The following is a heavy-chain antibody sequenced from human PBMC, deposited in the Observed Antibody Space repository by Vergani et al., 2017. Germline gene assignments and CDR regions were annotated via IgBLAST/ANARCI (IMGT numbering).Heavy chain of an antibody. CDR1: GFTFSSYG. CDR3: AKPARHDYGDYEELSWFDP. Sequence: QVQLVESGGGVVQPGRSLRLSCAASGFTFSSYGMHWVRQAPGKGLEWVAVISYDGSNKYYVDSVKGRFTISRDNSKNTLYLQMNSLSAEDTAVYYCAKPARHDYGDYEELSWFDPWGQGTLVTVSS. V-gene: IGHV3-30*18. J-gene: IGHJ5*02. CDR2: ISYDGSNK. D-gene: IGHD4-17*01.